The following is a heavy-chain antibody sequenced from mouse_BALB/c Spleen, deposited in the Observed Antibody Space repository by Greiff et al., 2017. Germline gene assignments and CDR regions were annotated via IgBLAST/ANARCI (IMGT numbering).Heavy chain of an antibody. V-gene: IGHV5-17*02. CDR2: ISSGSSTI. Sequence: EVKLMESGGGLVQPGGSRKLSCAASGFTFSSFGMHWVRQAPEKGLEWVAYISSGSSTIYYADTVKGRFTISRDNPKNTLFLQMTSLRSEDTAMYYCARRKGDAMDYWGQGTSVTVSS. CDR1: GFTFSSFG. CDR3: ARRKGDAMDY. J-gene: IGHJ4*01.